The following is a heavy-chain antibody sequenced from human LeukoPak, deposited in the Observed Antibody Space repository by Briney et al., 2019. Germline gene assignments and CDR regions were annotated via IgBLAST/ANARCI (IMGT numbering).Heavy chain of an antibody. D-gene: IGHD6-13*01. CDR2: INPNSGGT. Sequence: ASVKVSCKASGYTFTSYDINWVRQAPGQGLEWMGWINPNSGGTNYAQKFQGRVTMTRDTSISTAYMELSRLRSDNTAVYYCARCPADSSSGPDYWGQGTLVTVSS. J-gene: IGHJ4*02. CDR1: GYTFTSYD. V-gene: IGHV1-2*02. CDR3: ARCPADSSSGPDY.